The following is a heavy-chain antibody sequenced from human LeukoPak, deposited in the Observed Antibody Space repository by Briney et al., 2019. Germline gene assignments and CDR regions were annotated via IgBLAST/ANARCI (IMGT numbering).Heavy chain of an antibody. CDR1: GFTLSTNA. CDR2: ISGSGAST. CDR3: AKDVGKWESLHFFDY. V-gene: IGHV3-23*01. D-gene: IGHD1-26*01. J-gene: IGHJ4*02. Sequence: GGSLRLSCLPSGFTLSTNAMSWVRQAPGKGLEWVSGISGSGASTYYADSVKGRFTISRDDSRNTLYLQMNSLRGDDTAVYYCAKDVGKWESLHFFDYWGQGTLVTVSS.